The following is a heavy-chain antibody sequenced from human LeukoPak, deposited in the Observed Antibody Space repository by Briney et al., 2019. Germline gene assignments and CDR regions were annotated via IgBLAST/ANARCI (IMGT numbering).Heavy chain of an antibody. V-gene: IGHV3-7*03. CDR3: AKVSRNYYDSSGYCPLRY. CDR2: IKQDGSEK. CDR1: GFTFSSYW. J-gene: IGHJ4*02. Sequence: GGSLRLSCAASGFTFSSYWMSWVRQAPGKGLEWVANIKQDGSEKYYVDSVKGRFTISRDNAKNTLYLQMNSLRAEDTAVYYCAKVSRNYYDSSGYCPLRYWGQGTLVTVSS. D-gene: IGHD3-22*01.